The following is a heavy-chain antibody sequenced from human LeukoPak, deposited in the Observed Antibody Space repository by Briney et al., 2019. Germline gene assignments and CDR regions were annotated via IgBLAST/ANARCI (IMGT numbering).Heavy chain of an antibody. V-gene: IGHV3-33*01. Sequence: PGRSLRLSCAASGFTFSSYGMHWVRQAPGKGLEWVAVIWYDGSNKYYADSVKGRFTISRDNSKNTLYLQMNSPRAEDTAVYYCARANSTSDYYYYYYGMDVWGQGTTVTVSS. D-gene: IGHD2/OR15-2a*01. CDR1: GFTFSSYG. CDR2: IWYDGSNK. CDR3: ARANSTSDYYYYYYGMDV. J-gene: IGHJ6*02.